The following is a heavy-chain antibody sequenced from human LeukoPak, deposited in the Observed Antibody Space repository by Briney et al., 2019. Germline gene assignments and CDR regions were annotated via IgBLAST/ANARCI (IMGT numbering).Heavy chain of an antibody. J-gene: IGHJ4*02. CDR3: ARDKRTDDYGDYWPWVVDY. D-gene: IGHD4-17*01. V-gene: IGHV3-21*06. CDR1: GFTFSSYS. Sequence: GGSLRLSCAASGFTFSSYSMNWVRQAPGKGLEWVSSISSSSSYIYYADSVKGRFTISRDNAKNSLYLQMNSLRAEDTAVYYCARDKRTDDYGDYWPWVVDYWGQGTLVTVSS. CDR2: ISSSSSYI.